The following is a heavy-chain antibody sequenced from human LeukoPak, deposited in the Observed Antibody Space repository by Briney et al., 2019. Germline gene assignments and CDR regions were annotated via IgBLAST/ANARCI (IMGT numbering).Heavy chain of an antibody. V-gene: IGHV4-30-4*01. CDR2: ISYSGST. J-gene: IGHJ4*02. CDR3: AREGAGNSPFDY. D-gene: IGHD4-23*01. CDR1: GGSISSGDSY. Sequence: SETLSLTCTVSGGSISSGDSYWSWIRQPPGKGLEWIGYISYSGSTCYNASLKSRVTISVDTSKNQFSLKLSSVTAADTAVYYCAREGAGNSPFDYWGQGTVVTVSS.